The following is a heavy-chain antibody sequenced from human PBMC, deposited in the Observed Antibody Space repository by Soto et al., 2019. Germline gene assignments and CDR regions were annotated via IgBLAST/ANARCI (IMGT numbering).Heavy chain of an antibody. CDR2: ISGSGGST. D-gene: IGHD2-15*01. CDR3: AKGRCSGGSCYSDY. CDR1: GFTFSSYG. Sequence: EVQLLESGGGLVQPGGSLRLSCAASGFTFSSYGMSWVRQAPGKGLEWVSAISGSGGSTYYADSVKGRFTISRDNSENTLYLQVNSLRAEDTAVYYWAKGRCSGGSCYSDYWGQGTLVTVSS. V-gene: IGHV3-23*01. J-gene: IGHJ4*02.